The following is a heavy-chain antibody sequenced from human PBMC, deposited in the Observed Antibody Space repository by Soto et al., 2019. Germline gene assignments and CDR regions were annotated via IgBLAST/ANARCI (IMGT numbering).Heavy chain of an antibody. CDR3: AKDPGYDFWSGYSDRWFDP. CDR1: GFTFSSYA. CDR2: ISGSGVST. Sequence: PGGSLRLSCAASGFTFSSYAMSWVRQAPGKGLEWVSAISGSGVSTYYADSVKGRFTISRDNSKNTLYLQMNSLRAEDTAVYYCAKDPGYDFWSGYSDRWFDPWAQGSIVTVSS. J-gene: IGHJ5*02. V-gene: IGHV3-23*01. D-gene: IGHD3-3*01.